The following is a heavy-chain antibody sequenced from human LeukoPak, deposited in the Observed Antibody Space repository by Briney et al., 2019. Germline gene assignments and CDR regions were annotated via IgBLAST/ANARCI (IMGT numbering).Heavy chain of an antibody. D-gene: IGHD3-22*01. J-gene: IGHJ4*02. CDR2: ISSSSSYI. CDR3: ARGPDYYDSSGYYSSY. V-gene: IGHV3-21*01. CDR1: GFTFSRYS. Sequence: GGSLRLSCAASGFTFSRYSINWVRQAPGKGLEWVSSISSSSSYIYYTDSVKGRFTISRDNAKNSPYLQMNSLRAEDTAVYYCARGPDYYDSSGYYSSYWGQGTLVTVSS.